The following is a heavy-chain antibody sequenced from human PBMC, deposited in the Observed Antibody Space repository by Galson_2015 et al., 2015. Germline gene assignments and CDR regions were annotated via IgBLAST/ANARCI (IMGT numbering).Heavy chain of an antibody. Sequence: SGAEVKKPVESLRISCKGSGYSFTSYWISWVRQMPGKGLEWMGRIDPSDSYTNYSPTFQGHVAISADKSISTAYLQWSSQKASDTAVYYCARDETGEVGALGSYYYYYYGMDVWGQGTTVTVSS. CDR3: ARDETGEVGALGSYYYYYYGMDV. V-gene: IGHV5-10-1*01. CDR1: GYSFTSYW. CDR2: IDPSDSYT. D-gene: IGHD1-26*01. J-gene: IGHJ6*02.